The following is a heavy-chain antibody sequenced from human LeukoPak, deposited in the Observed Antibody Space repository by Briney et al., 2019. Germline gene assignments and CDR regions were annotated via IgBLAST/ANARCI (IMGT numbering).Heavy chain of an antibody. J-gene: IGHJ2*01. CDR1: GYSISSGYY. Sequence: PSESLSLTCAVSGYSISSGYYWGWIRQPPGKGLEWIGSIYHSGSTYYNPSLKSRVTISVDTSKNQFSLKLSSVTAADTAVYYYARQMGATENDWYFDLWGRGTLVTVSS. CDR2: IYHSGST. D-gene: IGHD1-26*01. V-gene: IGHV4-38-2*01. CDR3: ARQMGATENDWYFDL.